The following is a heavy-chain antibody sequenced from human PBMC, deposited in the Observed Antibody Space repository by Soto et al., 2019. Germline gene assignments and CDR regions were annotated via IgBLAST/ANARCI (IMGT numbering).Heavy chain of an antibody. CDR1: VYTFTGYY. Sequence: GASVKVSCKASVYTFTGYYMHWVRQAPGQGLEWMGWINPNSGGTNYAQKFQGWVTMTRDTSISTAYMELSRLRSDDTAVYYCARDDHYYDSSGYSSDWYYYGMDVWGQGTTVTVSS. D-gene: IGHD3-22*01. J-gene: IGHJ6*02. V-gene: IGHV1-2*04. CDR3: ARDDHYYDSSGYSSDWYYYGMDV. CDR2: INPNSGGT.